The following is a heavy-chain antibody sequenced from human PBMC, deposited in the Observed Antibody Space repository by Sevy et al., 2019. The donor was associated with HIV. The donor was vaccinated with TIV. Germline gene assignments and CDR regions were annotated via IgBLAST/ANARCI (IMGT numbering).Heavy chain of an antibody. J-gene: IGHJ4*02. CDR3: AKDQTITMVQGVIITSMFDY. CDR1: GFTFSSYA. D-gene: IGHD3-10*01. CDR2: ISGSGGST. Sequence: GGSLRLSCAASGFTFSSYAMSWVRQAPGKGLEWVSDISGSGGSTYYADSVKGRFTISRDNSKNTLYLQMNSLRAEDTAVYYCAKDQTITMVQGVIITSMFDYWGQGTLVTVSS. V-gene: IGHV3-23*01.